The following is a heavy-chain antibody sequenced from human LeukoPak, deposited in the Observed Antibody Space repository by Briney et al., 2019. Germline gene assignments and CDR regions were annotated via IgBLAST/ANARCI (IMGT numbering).Heavy chain of an antibody. J-gene: IGHJ4*02. CDR3: ARGEVFCDY. Sequence: GGSLRLSCAASGFTFSRYWMTWVRQAPGKGLEWVANIKEDGTKKYYVDSVKGRFTISRDNAQNSLYLQMNSLTPEDTAVYFCARGEVFCDYWGQGALVTVSS. V-gene: IGHV3-7*05. CDR2: IKEDGTKK. D-gene: IGHD3-10*02. CDR1: GFTFSRYW.